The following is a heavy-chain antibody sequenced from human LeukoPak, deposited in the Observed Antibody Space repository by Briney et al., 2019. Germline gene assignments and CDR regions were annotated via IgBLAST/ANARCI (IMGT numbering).Heavy chain of an antibody. CDR2: IHNSGST. D-gene: IGHD3-10*01. CDR1: GFTVSYNF. CDR3: ARGGTRYDRRFVFDY. J-gene: IGHJ4*02. Sequence: GGSLRLSCAASGFTVSYNFMSWVRQAPGKGLAWVSVIHNSGSTFYADSVRGRFTISRDNSKNTLYLQMNSLRAEDTAVYYCARGGTRYDRRFVFDYWGRGVLVTVSS. V-gene: IGHV3-66*01.